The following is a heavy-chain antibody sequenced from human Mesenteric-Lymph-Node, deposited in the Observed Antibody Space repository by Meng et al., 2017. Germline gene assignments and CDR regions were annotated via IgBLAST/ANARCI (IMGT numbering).Heavy chain of an antibody. D-gene: IGHD3-22*01. Sequence: GESLKISCAASGFTFSDYAIHWVRQAPGKGLEWVAVISYDGSNKYYADSVKGRFTISRDNSKNTLYLQMKSLRAEDTAVYYCARERYYYDSSGYSFPYYFDYWGQGTLVTVSS. V-gene: IGHV3-30*04. CDR1: GFTFSDYA. CDR3: ARERYYYDSSGYSFPYYFDY. CDR2: ISYDGSNK. J-gene: IGHJ4*02.